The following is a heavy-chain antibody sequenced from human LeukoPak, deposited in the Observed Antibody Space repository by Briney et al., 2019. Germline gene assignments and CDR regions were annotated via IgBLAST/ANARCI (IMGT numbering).Heavy chain of an antibody. CDR1: GFTFSRYS. CDR2: IRGSGGTT. J-gene: IGHJ4*02. Sequence: GGSLRLSCADSGFTFSRYSMNWVRQAPGKGLEWVSYIRGSGGTTYYAASVKGRFTISRDNAKNSLYLQLNSLRDEDTAVYYCVRDPDALDYWGQGTLVTVSS. CDR3: VRDPDALDY. V-gene: IGHV3-48*02.